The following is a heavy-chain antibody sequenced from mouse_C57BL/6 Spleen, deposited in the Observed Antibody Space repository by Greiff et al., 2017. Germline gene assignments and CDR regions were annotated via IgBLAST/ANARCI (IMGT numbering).Heavy chain of an antibody. V-gene: IGHV1-85*01. CDR2: IYPRDGST. CDR3: ARRKNDGYYLYFDY. Sequence: LVESGPELVQPGASVKLSCKASGYTFTSYDINWVKQRPGQGLEWICWIYPRDGSTQYNQKFKGKATLTVDPSSSTAYMELHSLTSADSAVYFCARRKNDGYYLYFDYWGKGTTLTVSS. CDR1: GYTFTSYD. J-gene: IGHJ2*01. D-gene: IGHD2-3*01.